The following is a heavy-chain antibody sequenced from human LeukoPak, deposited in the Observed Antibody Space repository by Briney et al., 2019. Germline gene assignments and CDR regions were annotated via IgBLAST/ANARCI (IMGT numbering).Heavy chain of an antibody. D-gene: IGHD6-13*01. Sequence: PSETLSLTCAVYGGSFSGYYWSWIRQPPGKGLEWIGEINHSGSTNYNPSLKSRVTISVDTSKNQFSLKLSSVTAADTAVYYCARLVKQQLVYYFDYWGQGTLVTVSS. J-gene: IGHJ4*02. CDR3: ARLVKQQLVYYFDY. CDR1: GGSFSGYY. CDR2: INHSGST. V-gene: IGHV4-34*01.